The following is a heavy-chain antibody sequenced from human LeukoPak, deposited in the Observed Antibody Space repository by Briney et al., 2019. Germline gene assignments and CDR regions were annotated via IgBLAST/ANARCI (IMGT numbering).Heavy chain of an antibody. Sequence: SETLSLTCTVSGVSISSYYWSWIRQPAGKGLEWIGRIYTSGSTNYSPSLKSRVTISVDKSKNQFSLKLSSVTAADTAVYYCARDGAGGDAFDIWGQGTMVTVSS. D-gene: IGHD4-23*01. V-gene: IGHV4-4*07. J-gene: IGHJ3*02. CDR1: GVSISSYY. CDR2: IYTSGST. CDR3: ARDGAGGDAFDI.